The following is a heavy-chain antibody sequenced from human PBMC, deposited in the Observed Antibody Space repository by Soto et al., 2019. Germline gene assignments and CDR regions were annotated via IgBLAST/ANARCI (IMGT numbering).Heavy chain of an antibody. CDR3: ARLPRYGSGTYPEF. CDR1: GGSISGSGGL. J-gene: IGHJ4*02. D-gene: IGHD3-10*01. V-gene: IGHV4-39*01. Sequence: QLHLQESGPGLVKPSETLSLTCTVSGGSISGSGGLWGWIRQPPGKGLESIGTIYHNGNTYYDPSLWSRFTMSVDTSKNEFSLNLNSLTAADTAVYYCARLPRYGSGTYPEFWGQGTLVTVSS. CDR2: IYHNGNT.